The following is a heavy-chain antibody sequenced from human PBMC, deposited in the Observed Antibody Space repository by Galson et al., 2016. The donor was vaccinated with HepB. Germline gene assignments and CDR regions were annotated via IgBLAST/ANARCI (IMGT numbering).Heavy chain of an antibody. Sequence: SETLSLTCTVSGGSVNGGSSYWSWIRQPPGKGLEWIGYISSRGITPYNPSLKSRVTISVDTSQNHFSLSLSSVTAADTAVYYCAREGPSRQHGYWGQGTLVSVSS. CDR1: GGSVNGGSSY. CDR2: ISSRGIT. J-gene: IGHJ4*02. D-gene: IGHD1-1*01. V-gene: IGHV4-61*03. CDR3: AREGPSRQHGY.